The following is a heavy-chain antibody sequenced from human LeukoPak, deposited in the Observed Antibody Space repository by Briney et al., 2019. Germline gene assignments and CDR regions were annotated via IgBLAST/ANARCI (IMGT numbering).Heavy chain of an antibody. CDR1: GGSISSGGYY. D-gene: IGHD4-17*01. Sequence: PSETLSLTCTVSGGSISSGGYYWRWIRQHRGKGLEWIVYIYYSGSTYYNPSLKSRVTLSIDTSKTQCSLKLSSVTAADTAVYYCARVNYGDYFGDFDYWGQGTLVTVSS. J-gene: IGHJ4*02. CDR2: IYYSGST. CDR3: ARVNYGDYFGDFDY. V-gene: IGHV4-31*03.